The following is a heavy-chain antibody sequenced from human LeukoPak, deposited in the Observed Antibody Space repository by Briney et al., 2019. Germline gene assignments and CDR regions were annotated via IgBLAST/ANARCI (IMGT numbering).Heavy chain of an antibody. CDR2: IIPIFGTA. J-gene: IGHJ4*02. CDR3: ARADYDILTGQKLSFDY. V-gene: IGHV1-69*13. D-gene: IGHD3-9*01. CDR1: GGTFSSYA. Sequence: GASVKVSCKASGGTFSSYAISWVRQAPGQGLEWMGGIIPIFGTANYAQKFQGRVTITADESTSTAYMELRSLRSDDTAVYYCARADYDILTGQKLSFDYWGQGTLVTVSS.